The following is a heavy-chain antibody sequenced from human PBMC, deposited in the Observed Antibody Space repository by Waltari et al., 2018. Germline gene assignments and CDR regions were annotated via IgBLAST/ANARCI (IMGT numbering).Heavy chain of an antibody. Sequence: QVQLVQSGAEVKKPGASVKFSCKASGYTFTSYGISWVRQAPGQGLEWMGWISAYNGNTNYAQKLQGRVTMTTDTSTSTAYMELRSLRSDDTAVYYCARVACSGGSCTNWFDPWGQGTLVTVSS. D-gene: IGHD2-15*01. V-gene: IGHV1-18*01. CDR1: GYTFTSYG. J-gene: IGHJ5*02. CDR3: ARVACSGGSCTNWFDP. CDR2: ISAYNGNT.